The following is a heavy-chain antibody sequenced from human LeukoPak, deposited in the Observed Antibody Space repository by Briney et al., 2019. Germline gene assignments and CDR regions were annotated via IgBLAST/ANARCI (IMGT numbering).Heavy chain of an antibody. J-gene: IGHJ4*02. CDR3: ARGGHRQKEF. Sequence: PGGSLRLSCEASGFTFRNYWMTWVRQCPGKGLEWVAIIKPDGSDKFYVDSVKGRFTISRDNAKNSLYLQMSNLRAEDTAVYYCARGGHRQKEFWGQGTLVTVSS. V-gene: IGHV3-7*01. CDR2: IKPDGSDK. D-gene: IGHD3-10*01. CDR1: GFTFRNYW.